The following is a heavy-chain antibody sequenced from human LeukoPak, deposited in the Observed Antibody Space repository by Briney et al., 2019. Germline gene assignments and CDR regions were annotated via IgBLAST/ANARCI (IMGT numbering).Heavy chain of an antibody. D-gene: IGHD2-2*01. CDR1: GGTFSSYT. J-gene: IGHJ5*02. CDR2: IIPVLGIA. Sequence: GSTVKVSCKASGGTFSSYTISWVRQAPGQGLEWMGRIIPVLGIANYAQKSQGGVTITADKSTSTAYMELSSLRSEDTAVYYCAREPRSIGFDPWGQGTLVTVSS. CDR3: AREPRSIGFDP. V-gene: IGHV1-69*04.